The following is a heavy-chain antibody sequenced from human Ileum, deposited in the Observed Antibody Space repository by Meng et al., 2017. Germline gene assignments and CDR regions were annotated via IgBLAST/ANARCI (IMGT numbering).Heavy chain of an antibody. CDR2: IYSNGNT. CDR3: ARAPKYCTNAVCSRPLDS. D-gene: IGHD2-8*01. V-gene: IGHV4-30-4*01. CDR1: GGSISSGVYV. J-gene: IGHJ4*02. Sequence: QVQLQEAGPRLVKPSQPPSPPCTVLGGSISSGVYVWSWVRQSPGKGPEWIGYIYSNGNTYSNPSLRGRLMISIDASKNQFSLKLSSVTAADTAVYYCARAPKYCTNAVCSRPLDSWGQGTLVTVSS.